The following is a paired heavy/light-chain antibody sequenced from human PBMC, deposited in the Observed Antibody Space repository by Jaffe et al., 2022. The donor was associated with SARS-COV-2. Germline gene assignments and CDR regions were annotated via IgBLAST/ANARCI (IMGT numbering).Light chain of an antibody. CDR3: MQALQTPHT. V-gene: IGKV2-28*01. Sequence: DIVMTQSPLSLPVTPGEPASISCRSSQSLLHSNGYNYLDWYLQKPGQSPQLLIYLGSSRASGVPDRFSGSGSGTDFTLKISRVEAEDVGVYYCMQALQTPHTFGQGTKLEIK. CDR1: QSLLHSNGYNY. J-gene: IGKJ2*01. CDR2: LGS.
Heavy chain of an antibody. CDR2: INPSGSST. J-gene: IGHJ4*02. D-gene: IGHD3-9*01. Sequence: QVQLVQSGAEVKKPGASVRVSCKASGYTFTNYYMHWVRQAPGQGLEWMGIINPSGSSTGYAQKLQGRVTMTRDTSTSTVYMELSSLRSEDTAVYYCARQEILRYFDGLDYWGQGTLVTVSS. CDR1: GYTFTNYY. CDR3: ARQEILRYFDGLDY. V-gene: IGHV1-46*04.